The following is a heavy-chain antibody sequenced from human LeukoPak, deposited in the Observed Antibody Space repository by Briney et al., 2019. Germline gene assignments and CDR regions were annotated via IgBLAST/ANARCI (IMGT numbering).Heavy chain of an antibody. J-gene: IGHJ6*02. CDR1: GGSISSGGYY. CDR3: ARVGTGTRSPYYGMDV. D-gene: IGHD1-7*01. CDR2: IYYSGST. V-gene: IGHV4-61*08. Sequence: SETLSLTCTVSGGSISSGGYYWSWIRQHPGKGLEWIGYIYYSGSTNYNPSLKSRVTISVDTSKNQFSLKLSSVTAADTAVYYCARVGTGTRSPYYGMDVWGQGTTVTVSS.